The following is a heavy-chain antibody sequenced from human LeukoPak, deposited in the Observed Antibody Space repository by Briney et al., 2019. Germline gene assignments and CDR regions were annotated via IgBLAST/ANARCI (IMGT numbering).Heavy chain of an antibody. CDR2: IYHSGST. CDR3: ARLRSSFSHGAFDI. V-gene: IGHV4-4*02. J-gene: IGHJ3*02. D-gene: IGHD6-13*01. Sequence: PSGTLSLTCAVSGGSISSSNWWSWVRQPPGKGLEWIGEIYHSGSTNYNPSLKSRVTISVDKSKNQFSLKLSSVTAADTAVYYCARLRSSFSHGAFDIWGQGTMVTVSS. CDR1: GGSISSSNW.